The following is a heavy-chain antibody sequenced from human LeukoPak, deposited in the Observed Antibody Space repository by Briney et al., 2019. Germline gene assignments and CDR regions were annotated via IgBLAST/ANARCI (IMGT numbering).Heavy chain of an antibody. D-gene: IGHD3-9*01. Sequence: GASVKVSCKASGYTFTNYDINWVRQATGQGLEWVGWMSPNSGNTGYAQKFQGRVTMTRSTFIDTAYMELSSLKSEDTAVYYWARGHAYYDILTGYSIYGMDVWGQGTTVTVSS. V-gene: IGHV1-8*01. CDR3: ARGHAYYDILTGYSIYGMDV. CDR1: GYTFTNYD. J-gene: IGHJ6*02. CDR2: MSPNSGNT.